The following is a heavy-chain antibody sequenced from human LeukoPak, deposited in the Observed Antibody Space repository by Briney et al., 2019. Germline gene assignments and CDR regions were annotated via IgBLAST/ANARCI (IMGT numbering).Heavy chain of an antibody. V-gene: IGHV4-39*01. CDR1: GGSISSSSYY. CDR3: VGGITMVRGVIIAFDY. CDR2: IYYSGST. J-gene: IGHJ4*02. D-gene: IGHD3-10*01. Sequence: PSETLSLTCTVSGGSISSSSYYWGWIRQPPGKGLEWIGSIYYSGSTYYNPSLKSRVTISVDTSKNQFSLKLSSVTAADTAVYYCVGGITMVRGVIIAFDYWGQGTLVTVSS.